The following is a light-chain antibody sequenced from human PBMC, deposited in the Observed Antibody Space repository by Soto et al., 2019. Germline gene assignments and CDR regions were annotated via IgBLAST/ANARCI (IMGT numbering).Light chain of an antibody. V-gene: IGKV4-1*01. Sequence: DIVMTQTPHSLAVSLCESATINCKSSQSVLYNSNSKNYLAWYQQRPGQAPRLLIYGASSRATGIPDRFSGSGSGTEFTLTISRLEPEDFAVYYCQQYGSSSWTFGQGTKVDIK. CDR3: QQYGSSSWT. CDR2: GAS. J-gene: IGKJ1*01. CDR1: QSVLYNSNSKNY.